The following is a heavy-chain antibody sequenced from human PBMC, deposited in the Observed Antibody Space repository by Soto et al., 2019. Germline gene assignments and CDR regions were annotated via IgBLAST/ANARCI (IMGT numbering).Heavy chain of an antibody. J-gene: IGHJ4*02. CDR3: ARGSADTVDSSGFYED. D-gene: IGHD3-22*01. CDR1: VGSFSAYY. Sequence: SETLSFTCAVYVGSFSAYYWSLIRQPPGKGLEWIGEINHSGGTSYNPSLKSRVTISVDTSKSKFPLPLTSVTAADRAVYYCARGSADTVDSSGFYEDWGQGTTVTVSS. V-gene: IGHV4-34*01. CDR2: INHSGGT.